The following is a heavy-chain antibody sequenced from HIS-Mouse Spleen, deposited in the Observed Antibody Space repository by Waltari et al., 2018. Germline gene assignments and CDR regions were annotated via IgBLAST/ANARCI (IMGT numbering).Heavy chain of an antibody. Sequence: QVQLLESGGGVVQPGRSLGLSCAASGFTLSSYGMHWVRQAPGKGLEWVAVISYDGSNKYYADSVKGRFTISRDNSKNTLYLQMNSLRAEDTAVYYCAKDKHHAFDYWGQGTLVTVSS. J-gene: IGHJ4*02. CDR1: GFTLSSYG. CDR2: ISYDGSNK. CDR3: AKDKHHAFDY. V-gene: IGHV3-30*18.